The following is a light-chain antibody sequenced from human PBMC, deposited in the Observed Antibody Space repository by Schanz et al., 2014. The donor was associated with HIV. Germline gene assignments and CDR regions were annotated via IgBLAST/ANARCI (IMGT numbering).Light chain of an antibody. CDR1: PRLSSSY. J-gene: IGKJ5*01. CDR2: GAS. Sequence: EIVLTQSPGTLSLSPGERATLSCGASPRLSSSYLAWYQHKPGQAPRLLIYGASSRATGIPDRFSGSGSGTDFTLSISRLEPEDFAVYYCQQYGTSPTFGQGTRLEIK. V-gene: IGKV3-20*01. CDR3: QQYGTSPT.